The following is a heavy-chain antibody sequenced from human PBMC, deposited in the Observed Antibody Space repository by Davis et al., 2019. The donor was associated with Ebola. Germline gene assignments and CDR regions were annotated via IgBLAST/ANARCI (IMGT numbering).Heavy chain of an antibody. V-gene: IGHV3-74*01. D-gene: IGHD3-3*01. CDR1: GFTFSRYW. Sequence: GESLKISCATSGFTFSRYWMHWVRQAPGKGLVWVSRIDTDGSLTDYADSVKGRFTISRDIAKNLLYLQMNSLRAEDTAVYYCARDRNYDVWSDWGAMDVWGQGTTVTVSS. CDR2: IDTDGSLT. CDR3: ARDRNYDVWSDWGAMDV. J-gene: IGHJ6*02.